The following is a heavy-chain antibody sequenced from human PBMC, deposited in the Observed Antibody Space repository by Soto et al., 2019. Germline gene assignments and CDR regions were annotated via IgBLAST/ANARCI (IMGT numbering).Heavy chain of an antibody. Sequence: GGYLRLSCSASGFTFSSYTMHWVRQAPGKGLEYVSNITGNGGNTYYADSVKGRFTISRDNSKNTLYLQMSSLRPEDTAVYYCVIRGTTGYYDSWGQGTLVTVSS. D-gene: IGHD3-9*01. V-gene: IGHV3-64D*08. CDR1: GFTFSSYT. CDR3: VIRGTTGYYDS. CDR2: ITGNGGNT. J-gene: IGHJ5*01.